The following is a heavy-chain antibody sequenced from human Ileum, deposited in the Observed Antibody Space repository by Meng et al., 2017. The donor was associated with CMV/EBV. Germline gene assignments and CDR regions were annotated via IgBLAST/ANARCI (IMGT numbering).Heavy chain of an antibody. J-gene: IGHJ4*02. CDR3: ANWAWKIIQKMD. Sequence: VVLVAARGGLLHPVGSLRPSCAAPAITFCGYGMHWVRQDPGKGLESVASSAYDGTNEKYADSVKGRFTISRDNSRNTLYLQMNSLRLDDTAVYFCANWAWKIIQKMDWGQGTLVTVSS. CDR1: AITFCGYG. CDR2: SAYDGTNE. D-gene: IGHD1-1*01. V-gene: IGHV3-30*02.